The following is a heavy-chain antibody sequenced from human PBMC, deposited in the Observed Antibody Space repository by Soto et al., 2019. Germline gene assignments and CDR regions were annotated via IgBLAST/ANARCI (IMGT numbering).Heavy chain of an antibody. D-gene: IGHD6-19*01. V-gene: IGHV1-69*01. CDR3: ARGTDREQWLVPGEWFDP. Sequence: QVQLVQSGAEVKKPGSSVKVSCKASGGTFSSYAISWVRQAPGQGLEWMGGIIPIFGTANYAQKFQGRVTITADESTSTAYMELSSLRSEDTAVYYCARGTDREQWLVPGEWFDPWGQGTLVTVSS. J-gene: IGHJ5*02. CDR1: GGTFSSYA. CDR2: IIPIFGTA.